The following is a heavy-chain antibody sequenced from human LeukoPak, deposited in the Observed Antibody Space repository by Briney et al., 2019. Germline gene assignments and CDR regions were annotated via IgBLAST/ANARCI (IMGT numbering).Heavy chain of an antibody. CDR2: ISGSGGST. CDR3: AKGGVTGGYDSY. V-gene: IGHV3-23*01. D-gene: IGHD5-12*01. Sequence: GGSLRLSCAACGVTFRSYAMNWVRQAPGKGLEWVSAISGSGGSTYYADSVKGRFTISRDNSKNTLYLQMNSLRAEDTAVYYCAKGGVTGGYDSYWGQGTLVTVSS. CDR1: GVTFRSYA. J-gene: IGHJ4*02.